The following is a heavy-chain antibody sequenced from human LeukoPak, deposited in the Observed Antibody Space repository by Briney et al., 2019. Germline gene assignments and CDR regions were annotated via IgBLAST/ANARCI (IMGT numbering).Heavy chain of an antibody. CDR1: GFTFSSYW. J-gene: IGHJ6*03. CDR3: ARPRYYYYMDV. Sequence: GGSLRLSCAASGFTFSSYWMHWVRQAPGKGLVWVSRINSDGSSTSYADSVKGRFTISRDNAKNTLYLQMNSLRAEYTAVYYCARPRYYYYMDVWGKGTTVTVSS. V-gene: IGHV3-74*01. CDR2: INSDGSST.